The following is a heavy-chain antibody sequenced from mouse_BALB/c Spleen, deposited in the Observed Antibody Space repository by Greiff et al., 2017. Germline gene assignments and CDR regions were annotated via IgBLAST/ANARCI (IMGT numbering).Heavy chain of an antibody. J-gene: IGHJ4*01. CDR2: ISNGGGST. CDR3: ARWGGAMDY. CDR1: GFTFSSYT. Sequence: EVKVVESGGGLVQPGGSLKLSCAASGFTFSSYTMSWVRQTPEKRLEWVAYISNGGGSTYYPDTVKGRFTISRDNAKNTLYLQMSSLKSEDTAMYYCARWGGAMDYWGQGTSVTVSS. V-gene: IGHV5-12-2*01.